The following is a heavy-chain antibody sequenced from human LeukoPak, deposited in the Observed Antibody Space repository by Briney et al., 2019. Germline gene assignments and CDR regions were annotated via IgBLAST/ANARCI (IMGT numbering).Heavy chain of an antibody. J-gene: IGHJ5*02. V-gene: IGHV1-3*01. CDR2: INAGNGNT. CDR3: ARDGSAGTTRTPRWFDP. CDR1: GYTFTTYA. D-gene: IGHD6-19*01. Sequence: ASVKVSCKASGYTFTTYAIHWVRQAPGQRLEWMGWINAGNGNTKYSQKFQGRVTITRDTSASTAYMELSSLRSEDTAVYYCARDGSAGTTRTPRWFDPWGQGTLVTVSS.